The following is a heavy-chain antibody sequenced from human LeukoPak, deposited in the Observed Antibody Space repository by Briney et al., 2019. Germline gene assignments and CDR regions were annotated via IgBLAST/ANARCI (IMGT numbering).Heavy chain of an antibody. CDR1: GYSISSGYY. V-gene: IGHV4-38-2*02. Sequence: PSEALSLTCPVYGYSISSGYYWGWIRQPTGKGLEWIGSIYHSGSTYYNPSLKSRVTISVDTSKNQFSLKLSSVTAADTAMYYCARVWGDQSSFDYWGQGTLVTVSS. CDR3: ARVWGDQSSFDY. J-gene: IGHJ4*02. CDR2: IYHSGST. D-gene: IGHD3-16*01.